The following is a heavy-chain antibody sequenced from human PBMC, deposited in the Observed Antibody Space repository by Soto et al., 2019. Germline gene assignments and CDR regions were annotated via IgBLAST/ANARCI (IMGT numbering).Heavy chain of an antibody. CDR2: IYYSGST. D-gene: IGHD3-3*01. CDR1: GGSISSSSYY. J-gene: IGHJ4*02. V-gene: IGHV4-39*01. Sequence: SETLSLTCTVSGGSISSSSYYWGWIRQPPGKGLEWIGSIYYSGSTYYNPSLKSRVTISVDTSKNQFSLKLSSVTAADTAVYYCARQVYDFWSGYYGNYWCQGTLVTGS. CDR3: ARQVYDFWSGYYGNY.